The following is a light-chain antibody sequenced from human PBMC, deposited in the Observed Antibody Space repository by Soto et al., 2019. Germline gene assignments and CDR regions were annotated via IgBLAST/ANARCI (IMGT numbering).Light chain of an antibody. CDR3: QQYYSTPYT. Sequence: DIVMTQSPDSLAVSLGERATINCKSSQSVLYSSNNKNYLAWYQQKPGQPPKLLIYWASTRESGVPDRFSSSGSGTDFTLTISSLQAEDLAVYYCQQYYSTPYTFGQGTKLEIK. CDR2: WAS. V-gene: IGKV4-1*01. J-gene: IGKJ2*01. CDR1: QSVLYSSNNKNY.